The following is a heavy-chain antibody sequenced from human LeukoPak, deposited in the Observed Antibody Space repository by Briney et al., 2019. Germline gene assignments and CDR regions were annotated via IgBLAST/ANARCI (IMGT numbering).Heavy chain of an antibody. D-gene: IGHD2-2*02. CDR2: INPNSGGT. J-gene: IGHJ4*02. Sequence: ASVEVSCKASGYTFTGYYMHWVRQAPGQGLEWMGWINPNSGGTNYAQKFQGRVTMTRDTSISTAYMELSRLRSDDTAVYYCARQYCSSTSCYNDYWGQGTLVTVSS. CDR1: GYTFTGYY. V-gene: IGHV1-2*02. CDR3: ARQYCSSTSCYNDY.